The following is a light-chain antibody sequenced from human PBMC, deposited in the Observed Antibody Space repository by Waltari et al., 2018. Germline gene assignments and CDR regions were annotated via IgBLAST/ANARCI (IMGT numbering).Light chain of an antibody. V-gene: IGLV2-8*01. J-gene: IGLJ2*01. CDR1: SSDVGGYNY. CDR2: EVS. CDR3: SSYAGSNNFVV. Sequence: QSALTQPPSASGSPGQSVTISCTGTSSDVGGYNYVSWYQQHPGKAPKLMIYEVSKRPSGCPVRFSGSKSGNTASLTVSGLQAEDEADYYCSSYAGSNNFVVFGGGTKLTVL.